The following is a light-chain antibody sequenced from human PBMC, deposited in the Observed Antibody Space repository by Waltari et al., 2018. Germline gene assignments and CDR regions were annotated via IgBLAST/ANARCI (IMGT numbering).Light chain of an antibody. Sequence: QSALTQPVSVSESPGQSITISCTGTSSDVGAYNFVSWYQPHPGKAPKRMIYEVSNRPSGVSARFAAAKSGNTASLTISGLQAEDEADYYCTSFTSRSTWVFGGGTKLTVL. CDR3: TSFTSRSTWV. CDR2: EVS. J-gene: IGLJ3*02. CDR1: SSDVGAYNF. V-gene: IGLV2-14*01.